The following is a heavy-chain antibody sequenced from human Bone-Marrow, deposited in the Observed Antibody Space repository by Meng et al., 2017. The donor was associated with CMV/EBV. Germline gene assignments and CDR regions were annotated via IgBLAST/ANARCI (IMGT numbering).Heavy chain of an antibody. Sequence: SVKVSCKASGYTFTINYLHWVRQAPGQGLEWMGIIDPNDGSTEYAQKFKGRVTMTRDTSTATVYMEVISLRSEDTAMYYCARDHRKIYSGGYPRGDFLAVWGPGTRVTGSS. J-gene: IGHJ4*02. CDR2: IDPNDGST. CDR1: GYTFTINY. CDR3: ARDHRKIYSGGYPRGDFLAV. V-gene: IGHV1-46*01. D-gene: IGHD1-26*01.